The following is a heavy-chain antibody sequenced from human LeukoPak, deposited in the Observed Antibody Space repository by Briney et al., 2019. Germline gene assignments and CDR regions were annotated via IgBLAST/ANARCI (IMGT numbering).Heavy chain of an antibody. Sequence: SETLSLTCTVSGGSISTYYWSWIRQPAGKGLEWIGRIYTSVTTNYNPSLKSRITMSVDTSKNQFSLKLSSVTAADTAVYYCARIYCSNTSCYPYYYMDVWGRGTTVTVSS. D-gene: IGHD2-2*01. J-gene: IGHJ6*03. CDR2: IYTSVTT. CDR1: GGSISTYY. V-gene: IGHV4-4*07. CDR3: ARIYCSNTSCYPYYYMDV.